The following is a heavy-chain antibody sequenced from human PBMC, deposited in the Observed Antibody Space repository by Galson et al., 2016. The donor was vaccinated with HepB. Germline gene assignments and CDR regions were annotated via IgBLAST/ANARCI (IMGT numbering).Heavy chain of an antibody. D-gene: IGHD3-16*01. CDR3: ARETHGGPLDV. CDR2: INVGNGDT. J-gene: IGHJ6*02. Sequence: SVKVSCKASGYTFTSYAMHWVRQAPGQRLEWMGWINVGNGDTKYSPKLHGRVTITRDTSASTAYMELRSLRSEDTAVYYCARETHGGPLDVWGQGTTVTVSS. V-gene: IGHV1-3*01. CDR1: GYTFTSYA.